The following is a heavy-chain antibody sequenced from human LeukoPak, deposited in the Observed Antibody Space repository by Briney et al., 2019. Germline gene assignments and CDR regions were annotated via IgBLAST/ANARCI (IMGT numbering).Heavy chain of an antibody. CDR2: IRTKTNGATA. CDR1: GFTFGEDA. J-gene: IGHJ4*02. CDR3: ARHIVVVVAASSYFDS. D-gene: IGHD2-15*01. V-gene: IGHV3-49*03. Sequence: PGGSLRLSCTASGFTFGEDAMSWFRQAPGKGLEWLGFIRTKTNGATAEYAASVKGRFSISRDDPKSIAYLQTNSLKTEDTAVYYCARHIVVVVAASSYFDSWGQGTRVTVSS.